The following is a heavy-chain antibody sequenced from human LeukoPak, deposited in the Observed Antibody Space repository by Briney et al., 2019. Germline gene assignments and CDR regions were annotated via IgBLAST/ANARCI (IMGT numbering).Heavy chain of an antibody. CDR1: GFTFSRDW. Sequence: GGSLRLSCAASGFTFSRDWMHWVRHAPGKGLVWVSRISDDGSITTYADSVQGRFTIARDYAKSTVFLQMNSLSVENTADYCCGRRYYEYNVYDRHFDFWGQGILVTVSS. CDR2: ISDDGSIT. D-gene: IGHD5/OR15-5a*01. V-gene: IGHV3-74*03. J-gene: IGHJ4*02. CDR3: GRRYYEYNVYDRHFDF.